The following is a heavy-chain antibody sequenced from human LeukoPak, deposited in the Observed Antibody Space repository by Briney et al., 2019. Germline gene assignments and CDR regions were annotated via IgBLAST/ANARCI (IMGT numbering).Heavy chain of an antibody. J-gene: IGHJ4*02. CDR1: GYTFTDYY. Sequence: GASVKVSCKASGYTFTDYYMHWVRQAPGQGLEWMGWINPDSGDTNYAQNFQGRVTMTRDTSISTAYMELSRLTSDDTAIYYCARWNNDYGDYGVSFDYWGLGTLVTVSS. V-gene: IGHV1-2*02. CDR3: ARWNNDYGDYGVSFDY. D-gene: IGHD4-17*01. CDR2: INPDSGDT.